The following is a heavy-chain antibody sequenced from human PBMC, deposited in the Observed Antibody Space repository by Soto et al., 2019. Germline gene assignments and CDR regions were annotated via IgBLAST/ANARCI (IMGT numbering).Heavy chain of an antibody. CDR3: AKDEGRRGIAAAGPFDP. Sequence: SETLSLTCAVYGGSFSGYYWSWIRQPPGKGLEWIGEINHSGSTNYNPSLKSRVTISVDTSKNQFSLKLSSVTAADTAVYYCAKDEGRRGIAAAGPFDPWGQGTLVTVSS. D-gene: IGHD6-13*01. J-gene: IGHJ5*02. V-gene: IGHV4-34*01. CDR1: GGSFSGYY. CDR2: INHSGST.